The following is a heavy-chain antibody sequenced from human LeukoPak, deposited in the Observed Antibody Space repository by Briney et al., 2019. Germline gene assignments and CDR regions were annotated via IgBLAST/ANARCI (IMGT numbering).Heavy chain of an antibody. CDR3: ANVWRAFDT. CDR2: IGTSGST. D-gene: IGHD2-8*01. J-gene: IGHJ3*02. CDR1: GFTFSSYA. V-gene: IGHV3-23*01. Sequence: GGSPRLSCAASGFTFSSYAMSWVRQAPGKGLDWVADIGTSGSTSYADSVKGRFTISRDNSKNTLYLQMNSLRAEDTALYYCANVWRAFDTWGQGTMVTVSS.